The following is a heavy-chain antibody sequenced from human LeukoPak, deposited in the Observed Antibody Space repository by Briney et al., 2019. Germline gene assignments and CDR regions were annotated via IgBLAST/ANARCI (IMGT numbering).Heavy chain of an antibody. J-gene: IGHJ4*02. CDR2: ISYDGSNK. CDR3: ARVGGYYYDSSGYYSHYYFDY. D-gene: IGHD3-22*01. Sequence: GGSLRFSCAASGFTFSTYAMHWVRQAPGKGLEWVAVISYDGSNKYYADSVKGRFTISRDNSKNTLYLQMNSLRAEGTAVYYCARVGGYYYDSSGYYSHYYFDYWGQGTLVTVSS. V-gene: IGHV3-30-3*01. CDR1: GFTFSTYA.